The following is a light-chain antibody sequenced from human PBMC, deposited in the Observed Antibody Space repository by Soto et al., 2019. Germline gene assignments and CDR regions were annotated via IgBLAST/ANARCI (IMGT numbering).Light chain of an antibody. J-gene: IGLJ2*01. V-gene: IGLV2-8*01. CDR2: EVT. Sequence: QSVLTQPPSASGSPGQSVTITCTGSDGDIGCYDYVSWYQQYPGTAPRLIIYEVTKRPSGVPDRFTGSKSGNTASLTVSGLQAEDEADYYCSANAGSTTFFGGGTKLTV. CDR3: SANAGSTTF. CDR1: DGDIGCYDY.